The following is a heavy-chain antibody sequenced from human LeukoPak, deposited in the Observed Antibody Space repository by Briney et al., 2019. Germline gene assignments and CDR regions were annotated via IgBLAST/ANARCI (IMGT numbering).Heavy chain of an antibody. CDR3: AKGNYYFDSSGYFHFDY. D-gene: IGHD3-22*01. CDR1: GFTFSSYW. CDR2: IKQDGSEK. J-gene: IGHJ4*02. V-gene: IGHV3-7*03. Sequence: GGSLRLSCAASGFTFSSYWMSWVRQAPGKGLEWVANIKQDGSEKYYVDSVKGRFTISRDNAKNSLYLQMNSLRAEDTAVYYCAKGNYYFDSSGYFHFDYWGQGTLVTVSS.